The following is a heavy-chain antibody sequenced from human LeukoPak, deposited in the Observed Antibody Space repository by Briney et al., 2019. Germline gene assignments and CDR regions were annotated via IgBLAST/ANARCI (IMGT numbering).Heavy chain of an antibody. CDR2: ISNSGSST. V-gene: IGHV3-23*01. Sequence: GGSLRLSCAASGFSFSSYAMSWVRQAPGKGLEWVSAISNSGSSTYYADSVKGRFTISRDNSKNTLYLQMNGLRAEDTAVYYCAKKVASGSYSSVDYWGQGTLVTVSS. CDR3: AKKVASGSYSSVDY. J-gene: IGHJ4*02. D-gene: IGHD1-26*01. CDR1: GFSFSSYA.